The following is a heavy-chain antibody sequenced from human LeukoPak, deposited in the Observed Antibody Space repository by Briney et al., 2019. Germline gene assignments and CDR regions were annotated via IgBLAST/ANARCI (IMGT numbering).Heavy chain of an antibody. V-gene: IGHV3-23*01. Sequence: GTLSLTCAVSGGSISSSNWWSWVRQAPGKGLEWVSAISGSGGSTYYADSVKGRFTISRDNSKNTLYLQMNSLRAEDTAVYYCAKDEQLILGIDYWGQGTLVTVSS. D-gene: IGHD7-27*01. CDR3: AKDEQLILGIDY. CDR2: ISGSGGST. CDR1: GGSISSSN. J-gene: IGHJ4*02.